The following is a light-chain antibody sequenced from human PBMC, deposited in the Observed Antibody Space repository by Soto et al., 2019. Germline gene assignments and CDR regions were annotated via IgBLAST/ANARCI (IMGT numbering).Light chain of an antibody. CDR3: QQYDSFSWT. V-gene: IGKV3-20*01. Sequence: EIVLTQSPGTLSLSPGERATLSCRASQSLTSDYLAWYQQKPGQTPRLLIHGASSRATGIPARFSGSGSGTEFTLTISSLQPDDFATYYCQQYDSFSWTFGQGTKVDIK. J-gene: IGKJ1*01. CDR2: GAS. CDR1: QSLTSDY.